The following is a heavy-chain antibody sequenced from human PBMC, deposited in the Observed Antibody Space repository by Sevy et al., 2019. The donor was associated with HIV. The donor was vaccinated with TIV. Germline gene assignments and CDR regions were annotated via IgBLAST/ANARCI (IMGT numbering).Heavy chain of an antibody. CDR2: LYHSGST. CDR1: GGSISSSPYY. J-gene: IGHJ5*02. Sequence: SETLSLTCTVSGGSISSSPYYWAWIRQPPGKGPEWIGSLYHSGSTYYNPSLKSRVTMFVDTSRSHFSLKLTSVTAADTAVYYCARPRAFGAHPGGLDWFDPWGQGTLVTVSS. V-gene: IGHV4-39*02. D-gene: IGHD3-3*02. CDR3: ARPRAFGAHPGGLDWFDP.